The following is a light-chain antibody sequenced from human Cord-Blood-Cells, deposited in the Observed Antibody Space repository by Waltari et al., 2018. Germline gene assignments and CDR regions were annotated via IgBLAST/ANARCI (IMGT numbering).Light chain of an antibody. J-gene: IGKJ1*01. V-gene: IGKV1-39*01. CDR3: QQSYSTPVT. Sequence: DIQMTQSPSSLSASVGDRVTITCRESQSISSYLNWYQQKPGKAPKLLIYAASSLQSGVPSRFSGSGSGTDFTLTISSLQPEDVATYYCQQSYSTPVTFGQGTKVEIK. CDR2: AAS. CDR1: QSISSY.